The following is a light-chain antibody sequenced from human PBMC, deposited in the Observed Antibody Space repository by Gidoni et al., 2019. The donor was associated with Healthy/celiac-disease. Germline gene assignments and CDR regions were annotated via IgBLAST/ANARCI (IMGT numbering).Light chain of an antibody. CDR1: SSDVGSYNY. Sequence: QPALTQPASVSGSPGQSITISRTGTSSDVGSYNYVSWYQQHPGKAPKLMIYDVSNRPSGVSNRFSGSKSGNTASLTISGLQAEDEADYYCSSYTSSSTLGVFGGGTKLTVL. V-gene: IGLV2-14*01. CDR3: SSYTSSSTLGV. CDR2: DVS. J-gene: IGLJ2*01.